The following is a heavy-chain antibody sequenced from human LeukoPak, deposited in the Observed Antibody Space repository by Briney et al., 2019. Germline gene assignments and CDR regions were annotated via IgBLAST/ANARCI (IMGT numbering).Heavy chain of an antibody. CDR3: AKVVPAAILGQRLYYYYGMDV. V-gene: IGHV4-30-2*01. J-gene: IGHJ6*02. CDR2: IYHSGST. CDR1: GGSISSGGYS. D-gene: IGHD2-2*01. Sequence: PSQTLSLTCAVSGGSISSGGYSWSWIRQPPGKGLEWIGYIYHSGSTNYNPSLKSRVTISVDTSKNQFSLKLSSVTAADTAVYYCAKVVPAAILGQRLYYYYGMDVWGQGTTVTVSS.